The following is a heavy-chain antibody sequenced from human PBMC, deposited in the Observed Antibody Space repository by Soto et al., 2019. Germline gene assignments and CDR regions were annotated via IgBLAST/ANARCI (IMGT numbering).Heavy chain of an antibody. J-gene: IGHJ4*02. CDR1: GYSISIGNY. CDR3: ARVLGAPLYYFDY. D-gene: IGHD1-26*01. CDR2: IYQSGST. V-gene: IGHV4-38-2*02. Sequence: SETLSLTCPVSGYSISIGNYWGWIRQPPGKRLEWIGSIYQSGSTYYNPSLRSRATISVDTSKNQFSLKLSSVTAADTAVYYCARVLGAPLYYFDYWGQGILVTVSS.